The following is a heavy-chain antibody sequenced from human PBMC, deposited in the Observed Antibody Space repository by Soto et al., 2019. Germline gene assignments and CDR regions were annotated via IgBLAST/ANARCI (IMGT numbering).Heavy chain of an antibody. CDR3: ARGHYGDYGPNNRKKVDWFDP. D-gene: IGHD4-17*01. CDR2: ISAYNGNT. Sequence: ASVKVSCKASGYTFTSYGISWVRQAPGQGLEWMGWISAYNGNTNYAQKLQGRVTMTTDTSTSTAYMELRSLRSDDTAVYYCARGHYGDYGPNNRKKVDWFDPWGQGTLVTVSS. CDR1: GYTFTSYG. J-gene: IGHJ5*02. V-gene: IGHV1-18*01.